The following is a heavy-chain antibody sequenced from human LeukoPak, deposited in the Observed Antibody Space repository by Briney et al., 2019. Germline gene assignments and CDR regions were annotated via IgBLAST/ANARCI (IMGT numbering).Heavy chain of an antibody. Sequence: SETLSLTCTVSGASISRTTYYWGWFRQPPGKGLEWIATMFYSGYTYYDPSLKSRVTISIDTSENQVSLKLSFMTAADTALYYCAKEPTGDKSFDSWGQGTLVTVSS. CDR2: MFYSGYT. D-gene: IGHD7-27*01. J-gene: IGHJ4*02. CDR3: AKEPTGDKSFDS. V-gene: IGHV4-39*07. CDR1: GASISRTTYY.